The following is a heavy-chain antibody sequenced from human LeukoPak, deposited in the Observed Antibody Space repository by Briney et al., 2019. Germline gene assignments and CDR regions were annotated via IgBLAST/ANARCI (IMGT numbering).Heavy chain of an antibody. CDR2: ISGSGRST. V-gene: IGHV3-23*01. J-gene: IGHJ4*02. Sequence: GGPLRLSCAASGFTFSSYPMSWVRQAPGKGLEWVSAISGSGRSTYYADSVKGRFTIPRDNAKNTLYLQMNSLRAEDTAVYYCAKRYGGIYGAPEYWGQGTLVTVSS. CDR3: AKRYGGIYGAPEY. CDR1: GFTFSSYP. D-gene: IGHD4-17*01.